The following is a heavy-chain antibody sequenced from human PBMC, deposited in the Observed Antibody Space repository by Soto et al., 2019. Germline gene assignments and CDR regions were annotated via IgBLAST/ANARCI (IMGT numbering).Heavy chain of an antibody. CDR2: LTSGGGT. Sequence: EVQLLESGGGLVQPGGSLRLSCEASGFILNSYGMSWVRQAPGKGLGWVSTLTSGGGTHYADSVKGRFTISRENSKNTLYLQMNSLRADDTAVYYCAKDGDLYSGYSDHWGQGTLVTGSS. V-gene: IGHV3-23*01. CDR3: AKDGDLYSGYSDH. D-gene: IGHD5-12*01. J-gene: IGHJ4*02. CDR1: GFILNSYG.